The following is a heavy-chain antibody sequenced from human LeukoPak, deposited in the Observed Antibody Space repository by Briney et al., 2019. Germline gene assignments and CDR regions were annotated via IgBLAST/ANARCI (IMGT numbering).Heavy chain of an antibody. CDR3: ARGVWAPPLNWYFDL. V-gene: IGHV4-30-2*01. Sequence: SETLSLTCAVSGGSISSGGYSWSWIRQPPGKGLEWIGYIYHSGRTYYNPSLKSRVTISVDRSKNQFSLKLSSVTAADTAVYYCARGVWAPPLNWYFDLWGRGTLVTVSS. CDR1: GGSISSGGYS. J-gene: IGHJ2*01. CDR2: IYHSGRT. D-gene: IGHD6-13*01.